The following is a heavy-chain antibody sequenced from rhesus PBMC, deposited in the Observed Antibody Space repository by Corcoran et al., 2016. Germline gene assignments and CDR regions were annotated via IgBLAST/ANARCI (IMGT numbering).Heavy chain of an antibody. CDR3: ARSRYCSGGVCYTDYGLDS. CDR1: GFIFGSYA. D-gene: IGHD2-39*02. Sequence: QVQLVQSGAEVKKPGSSVKVSCKASGFIFGSYAISWVPQAPGPGLEWMGVIIPLVGITNYAEKFQGRVTITADTSTSTAYMELSSLRSEDTAVYYCARSRYCSGGVCYTDYGLDSWGQGVVVTVSS. J-gene: IGHJ6*01. V-gene: IGHV1-198*02. CDR2: IIPLVGIT.